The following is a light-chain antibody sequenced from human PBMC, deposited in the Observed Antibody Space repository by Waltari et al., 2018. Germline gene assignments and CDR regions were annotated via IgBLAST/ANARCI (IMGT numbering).Light chain of an antibody. CDR2: RNN. CDR3: CSNAGRSSMI. V-gene: IGLV1-47*01. Sequence: QSVLTQPPSASGTPGQRVTISCSGSSSNIGSNYVYWYQPHPGTAPKPLIYRNNQRPSGVPYRFSGSKSGNTASLTIYGLQVEDEADYYCCSNAGRSSMIFGGGTKVTVV. CDR1: SSNIGSNY. J-gene: IGLJ2*01.